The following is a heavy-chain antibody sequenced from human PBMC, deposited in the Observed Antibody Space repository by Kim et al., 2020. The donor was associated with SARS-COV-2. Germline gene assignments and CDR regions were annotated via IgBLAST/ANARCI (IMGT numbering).Heavy chain of an antibody. D-gene: IGHD3-10*01. CDR3: ARGSYYYGSGSHVVGMDV. CDR2: ISAYNGNT. V-gene: IGHV1-18*01. CDR1: GYTFTSYG. J-gene: IGHJ6*02. Sequence: ASVKVSCKASGYTFTSYGISWVRQAPGQGLEWMGWISAYNGNTNYAQKLQGRVTMTTDTSTSTAYMELRSLRSDDTAVYYCARGSYYYGSGSHVVGMDVWGQGTTVTVSS.